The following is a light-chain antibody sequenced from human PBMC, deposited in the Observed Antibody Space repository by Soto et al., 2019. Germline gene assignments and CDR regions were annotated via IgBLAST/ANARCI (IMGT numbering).Light chain of an antibody. CDR2: EVS. Sequence: QSALTQPASVSGSPGQSITISCTGTSSDVGGYNYVSWYQQHPGKAPKLIIYEVSNRPSGVSNRFSGSKSGNTASLTISGLRAEDEAEYYCSSYRSSSINWVFGGGTKLTVL. J-gene: IGLJ3*02. V-gene: IGLV2-14*01. CDR1: SSDVGGYNY. CDR3: SSYRSSSINWV.